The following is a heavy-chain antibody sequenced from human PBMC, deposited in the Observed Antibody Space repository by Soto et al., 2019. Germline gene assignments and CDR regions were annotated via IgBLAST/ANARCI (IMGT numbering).Heavy chain of an antibody. V-gene: IGHV1-46*01. J-gene: IGHJ5*02. D-gene: IGHD2-2*01. CDR3: ERPYPSTEYFDT. CDR1: GYTFTSFY. CDR2: INPSGDST. Sequence: ASVKVSCKTFGYTFTSFYIHWVRQAPGQGLEWMGHINPSGDSTIYAQKFKGRVTMTWDTSTSTVYMELSSLRAEETLVHYCERPYPSTEYFDTWGQGTLVTVSS.